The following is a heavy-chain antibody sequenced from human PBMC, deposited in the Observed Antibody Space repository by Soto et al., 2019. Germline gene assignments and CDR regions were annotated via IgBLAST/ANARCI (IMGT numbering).Heavy chain of an antibody. V-gene: IGHV4-4*02. J-gene: IGHJ4*02. Sequence: QVLLQESGPGLVQPSGTLSLSCAVSGVSISSNYYWGWVRQSPGKGLEWLGDISHIGSVNYSPSPMXRVTISMDRSENQFSLKLNSVTAADAAVYYCVRSFGWYAIAYWGQGTLVIVSS. CDR3: VRSFGWYAIAY. D-gene: IGHD6-19*01. CDR2: ISHIGSV. CDR1: GVSISSNYY.